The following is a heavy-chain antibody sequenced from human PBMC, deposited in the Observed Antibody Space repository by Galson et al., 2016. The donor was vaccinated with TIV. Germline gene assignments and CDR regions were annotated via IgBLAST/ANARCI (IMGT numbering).Heavy chain of an antibody. D-gene: IGHD3-22*01. J-gene: IGHJ6*02. CDR3: ARDLVDDSSGPYHFYYGMDV. CDR2: IKKDGSEK. V-gene: IGHV3-7*01. Sequence: SLRLSCAASLFTFSSSWMSWVRQAPGKGPEWVANIKKDGSEKNYVDSVKGRFTISRYNAKNSLYLQMNSLRPEDTAVYYCARDLVDDSSGPYHFYYGMDVWGQGTTVTVSS. CDR1: LFTFSSSW.